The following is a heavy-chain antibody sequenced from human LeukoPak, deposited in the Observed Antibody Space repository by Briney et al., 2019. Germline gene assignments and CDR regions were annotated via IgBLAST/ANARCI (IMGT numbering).Heavy chain of an antibody. CDR1: GFTFSSYS. CDR3: ARQGKRWLHIPQNWFDP. Sequence: GGSLRLSCAASGFTFSSYSMNWVRQAPGKGLEWVSSISTSSSYIYYADSVKGRFTISRDNAKTSLYLQMNSLRAEDTAVYYCARQGKRWLHIPQNWFDPWGQGTLVTVSS. D-gene: IGHD5-24*01. CDR2: ISTSSSYI. J-gene: IGHJ5*02. V-gene: IGHV3-21*01.